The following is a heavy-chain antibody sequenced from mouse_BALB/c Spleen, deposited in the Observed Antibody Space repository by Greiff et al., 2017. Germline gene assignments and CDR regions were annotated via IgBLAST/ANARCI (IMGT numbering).Heavy chain of an antibody. CDR3: ARGDLTGYYFDY. J-gene: IGHJ2*01. CDR2: INPGSGGT. V-gene: IGHV1-54*01. Sequence: QVQLQQSGAELVRPGTSVKVSCKASGYAFTNYLIEWVKQRPGQGLEWIGVINPGSGGTNYNEKFKGKATLTADKSSSTAYMQLSSLTSDYSAVYFCARGDLTGYYFDYWGQGTTLTVSS. D-gene: IGHD4-1*01. CDR1: GYAFTNYL.